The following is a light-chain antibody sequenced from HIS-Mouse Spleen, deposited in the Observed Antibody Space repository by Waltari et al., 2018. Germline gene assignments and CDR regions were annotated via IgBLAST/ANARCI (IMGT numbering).Light chain of an antibody. CDR2: LGS. V-gene: IGKV2-28*01. CDR1: QSLLHSNGYNY. Sequence: DIVMTKSPLSLPVTPGEPASISCRSSQSLLHSNGYNYLDWYLQKPGKSPQLLTYLGSNRVSGVPDRFSGSGSGADFTLKISRVEAEDVGVYYCMQALQTPFTFGPGTKVDIK. CDR3: MQALQTPFT. J-gene: IGKJ3*01.